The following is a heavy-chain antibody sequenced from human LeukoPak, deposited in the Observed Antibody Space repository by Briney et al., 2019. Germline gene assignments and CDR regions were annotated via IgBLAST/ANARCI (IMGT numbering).Heavy chain of an antibody. CDR3: ARNPRGGYCSSTSCTSGYFQH. Sequence: PSETLSLTCTVSGGSISSSSYYWGWIRQPPGKGLEWIGSIYYSGSTYYNPSLKSRVTISVDTSKNQFSLKLSSVTAADTAVYYCARNPRGGYCSSTSCTSGYFQHWGQGTLVTVSS. J-gene: IGHJ1*01. D-gene: IGHD2-2*01. CDR2: IYYSGST. V-gene: IGHV4-39*01. CDR1: GGSISSSSYY.